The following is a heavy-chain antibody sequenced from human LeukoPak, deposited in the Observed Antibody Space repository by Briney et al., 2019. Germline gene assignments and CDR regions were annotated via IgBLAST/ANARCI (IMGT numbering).Heavy chain of an antibody. CDR3: AKAPLSRVQKWLRAYYFDY. CDR1: GFTFSSYA. CDR2: ISGSGGST. Sequence: PGGSLRLSCAASGFTFSSYAMSWVRQAPGKGLEWVSAISGSGGSTYYADSVKGRFTISRDNSKSTLYLQMNSLRAEDAAVYYCAKAPLSRVQKWLRAYYFDYWGQGTLVTVSS. J-gene: IGHJ4*02. V-gene: IGHV3-23*01. D-gene: IGHD5-12*01.